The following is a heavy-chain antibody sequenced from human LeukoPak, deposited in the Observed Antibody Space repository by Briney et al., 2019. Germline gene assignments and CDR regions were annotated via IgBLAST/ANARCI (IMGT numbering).Heavy chain of an antibody. V-gene: IGHV4-31*03. CDR2: IYYSGSS. J-gene: IGHJ4*02. D-gene: IGHD6-19*01. CDR3: ARVHLKRGSSGLFDY. Sequence: NPSETLSLTCTVSGGSISSGGYYWSWIRQHPGKGLEWIGYIYYSGSSYYNPSLKSRVTISVDTSENQFSLKLSSVTAADTAVYYCARVHLKRGSSGLFDYWGQGTLVTVSS. CDR1: GGSISSGGYY.